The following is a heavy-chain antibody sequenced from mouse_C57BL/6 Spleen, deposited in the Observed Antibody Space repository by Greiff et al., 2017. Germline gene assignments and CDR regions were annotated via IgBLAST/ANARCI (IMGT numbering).Heavy chain of an antibody. CDR1: GYTFTSYW. CDR2: IYPGSGST. CDR3: ARCYDRSYVWFAY. Sequence: VQLQQPGAELVKPGASVKMSCKASGYTFTSYWITWVKQRPGQGLEWIGDIYPGSGSTNYNEKFKGKATLTVDTSSSTAYMQLSSLTSEDSAVYYCARCYDRSYVWFAYWGQGTLVTVSA. D-gene: IGHD1-1*01. V-gene: IGHV1-55*01. J-gene: IGHJ3*01.